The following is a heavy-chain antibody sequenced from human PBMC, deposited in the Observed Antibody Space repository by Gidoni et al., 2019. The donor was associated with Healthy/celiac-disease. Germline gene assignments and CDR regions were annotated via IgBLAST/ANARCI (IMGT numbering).Heavy chain of an antibody. CDR2: ISWDGGST. D-gene: IGHD5-18*01. CDR3: AKDFPPVDTAMGFDY. Sequence: EVQLVESGGVVVQPGGSLRRSCAASGFTFDDYTMHWVRQAPGKGLEWVSLISWDGGSTYYADSVKGRFTISRDNSKNSLYLQMNSLRTEDTALYYCAKDFPPVDTAMGFDYWGQGTLVTVSS. CDR1: GFTFDDYT. V-gene: IGHV3-43*01. J-gene: IGHJ4*02.